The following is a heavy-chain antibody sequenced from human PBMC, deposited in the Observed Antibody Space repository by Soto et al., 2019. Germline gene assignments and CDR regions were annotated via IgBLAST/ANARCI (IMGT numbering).Heavy chain of an antibody. CDR1: GGSISSYY. CDR3: ARAPDIVATIFDY. V-gene: IGHV4-59*01. J-gene: IGHJ4*02. D-gene: IGHD5-12*01. CDR2: IYYSGST. Sequence: SETLSLTCTVSGGSISSYYWSWIRQPPGKGLEWIGYIYYSGSTNYNPSLKSRVTISVDTSKNQFSLKLSSVTAADTAVYYCARAPDIVATIFDYWGQGTLVTVSS.